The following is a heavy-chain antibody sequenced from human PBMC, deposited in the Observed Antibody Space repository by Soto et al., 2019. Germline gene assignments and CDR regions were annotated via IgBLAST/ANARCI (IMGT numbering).Heavy chain of an antibody. CDR3: AHKPYQLLYRNAFDI. J-gene: IGHJ3*02. CDR1: GFSLSTSGVG. CDR2: IYWDDDT. D-gene: IGHD2-2*02. V-gene: IGHV2-5*02. Sequence: QITLKESGPTLVKPTQTLTLTCTFSGFSLSTSGVGVGWIRQPPGKALEWLALIYWDDDTRYSPSLKSRLTITKDTSKNQVVLRMTNMDPVDTATYYCAHKPYQLLYRNAFDIWGQGTMVTVSS.